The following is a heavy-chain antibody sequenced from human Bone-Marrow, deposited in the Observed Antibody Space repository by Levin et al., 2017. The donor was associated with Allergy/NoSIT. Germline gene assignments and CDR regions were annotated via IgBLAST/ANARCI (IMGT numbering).Heavy chain of an antibody. CDR3: ARHPYLDY. CDR1: GFTFSSYA. V-gene: IGHV3-30*04. Sequence: PGGSLRLSCAASGFTFSSYAMHWVRQAPGKGLEWVAVISYDGSNKYYADSVKGRFTISRDNSKNTLYLQMNSLRAEDTAVYYCARHPYLDYWGQGTLVTVSS. J-gene: IGHJ4*02. CDR2: ISYDGSNK.